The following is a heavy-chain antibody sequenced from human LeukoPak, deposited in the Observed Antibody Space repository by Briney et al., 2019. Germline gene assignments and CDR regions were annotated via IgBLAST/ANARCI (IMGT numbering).Heavy chain of an antibody. V-gene: IGHV4-31*03. CDR2: IYYSGST. CDR1: GGSISSGGYY. CDR3: ARGTVTGFDY. Sequence: SQTLSLTCTVSGGSISSGGYYWSWIRQHPGKGLEWIGYIYYSGSTYYNPSLRSRVTISVDTSKNQFSLKLSSVTAADTAVYYCARGTVTGFDYWGQGTLVTVSS. J-gene: IGHJ4*02. D-gene: IGHD4-17*01.